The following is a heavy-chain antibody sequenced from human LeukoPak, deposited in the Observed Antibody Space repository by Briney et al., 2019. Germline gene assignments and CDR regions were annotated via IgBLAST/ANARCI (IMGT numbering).Heavy chain of an antibody. CDR2: INPSGGST. CDR1: GGTSSSYA. D-gene: IGHD2-15*01. Sequence: GASVKVSCKASGGTSSSYAISWVRQAPGQGLEWMGIINPSGGSTSYAQKFQGRVTMTRDTSTSTVYMELSSLRSEDTAVYYCASSLSRLPSDYWGQGTLVTVSS. V-gene: IGHV1-46*03. CDR3: ASSLSRLPSDY. J-gene: IGHJ4*02.